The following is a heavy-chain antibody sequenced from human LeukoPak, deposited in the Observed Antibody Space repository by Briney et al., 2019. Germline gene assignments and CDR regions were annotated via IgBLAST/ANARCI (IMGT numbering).Heavy chain of an antibody. Sequence: GGSLRLSCEASGFSFTNTWMSWVRQAPGKGLEWVSVIYSGGSTYYAASVKGRFTISRDTSKNTLYLQMNSLRAEDTALYYCARTLGSGSYKYYFDYWGQGTLVTVSS. CDR3: ARTLGSGSYKYYFDY. V-gene: IGHV3-66*01. D-gene: IGHD3-10*02. CDR1: GFSFTNTW. CDR2: IYSGGST. J-gene: IGHJ4*02.